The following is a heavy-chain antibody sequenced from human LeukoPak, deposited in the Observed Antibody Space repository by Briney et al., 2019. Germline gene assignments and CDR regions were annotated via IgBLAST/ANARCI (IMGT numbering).Heavy chain of an antibody. CDR3: ARHRLNWGYFDY. D-gene: IGHD7-27*01. CDR1: GYTFTGYY. Sequence: ASVKVSCKASGYTFTGYYMHWVRQAPGQGLEWMGWNNPNSGGTNYAQKFQGRVTMTRDTSISTAYMELSRLRSDDTAVYYCARHRLNWGYFDYWGQGTLVTVSS. CDR2: NNPNSGGT. J-gene: IGHJ4*02. V-gene: IGHV1-2*02.